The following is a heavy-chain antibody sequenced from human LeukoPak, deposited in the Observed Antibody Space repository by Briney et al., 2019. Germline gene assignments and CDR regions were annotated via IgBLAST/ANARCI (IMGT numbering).Heavy chain of an antibody. V-gene: IGHV1-2*02. Sequence: GASVKVSCKASGYTFTGYYMHWVRQAPGQGLEWMGWINPNSGGTNYAQKFQGRVTMTRDTSISTAYMELSRLRSDDTAVYYCARDTGFSRGPGPSDYWGQGTLVTVSS. D-gene: IGHD6-19*01. CDR1: GYTFTGYY. CDR2: INPNSGGT. CDR3: ARDTGFSRGPGPSDY. J-gene: IGHJ4*02.